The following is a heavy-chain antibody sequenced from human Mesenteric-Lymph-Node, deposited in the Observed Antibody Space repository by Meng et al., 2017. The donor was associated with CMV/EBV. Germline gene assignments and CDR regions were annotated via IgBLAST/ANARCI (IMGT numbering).Heavy chain of an antibody. Sequence: GESLKISCAVSGFTVSTHYMNWVRQAPGKGLEWVSVIYSGGGTYYADSVKGRFTISRDSSKSTLYLQMNNLRAEDTAVYYCAREIRGPWGYGMDVWGQGTTVTVSS. CDR1: GFTVSTHY. V-gene: IGHV3-66*02. CDR2: IYSGGGT. CDR3: AREIRGPWGYGMDV. J-gene: IGHJ6*02. D-gene: IGHD3-16*01.